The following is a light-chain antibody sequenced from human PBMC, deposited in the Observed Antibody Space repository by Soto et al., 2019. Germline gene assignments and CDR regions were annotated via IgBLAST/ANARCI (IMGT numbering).Light chain of an antibody. CDR3: QQYNGFTWT. J-gene: IGKJ1*01. CDR1: QSISSW. V-gene: IGKV1-5*03. Sequence: DIQMTQSPSTLSVSVGDRVTITCRASQSISSWLAWYQQKPGKAPKLLIYKASSLEGGVPSRFSGSGSGTEFTLTISSLQPDDFAAYYCQQYNGFTWTFGQGTKVEIK. CDR2: KAS.